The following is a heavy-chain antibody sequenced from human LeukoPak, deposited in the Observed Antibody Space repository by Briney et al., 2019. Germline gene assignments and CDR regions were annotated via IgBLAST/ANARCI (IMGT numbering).Heavy chain of an antibody. Sequence: SETPSLTCAVSDYSISSGYYWGWIRQPPGKGLEWIGTIYHSGSTYYNPSLKSRVTISVDTSKNQFSLKLSSVTAADTAVYYCARTGGNSGWYYFDYWGQGTLVTVSS. J-gene: IGHJ4*02. V-gene: IGHV4-38-2*01. CDR3: ARTGGNSGWYYFDY. CDR1: DYSISSGYY. CDR2: IYHSGST. D-gene: IGHD6-19*01.